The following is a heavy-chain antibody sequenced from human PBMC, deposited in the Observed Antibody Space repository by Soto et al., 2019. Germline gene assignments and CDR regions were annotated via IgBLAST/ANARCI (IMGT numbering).Heavy chain of an antibody. D-gene: IGHD2-15*01. CDR1: GGSFSGYY. J-gene: IGHJ4*02. Sequence: QVQLQQWGAGLLKPSETLSLTCAVYGGSFSGYYWSWIRQPPGKGLEWIGEINHRESTNYNPSLTSRVTISVDTAKIQFAVKLSSVTAADTAVYYCARGMNPSVIVVVVAAFFDYWCQGTLVTVSS. V-gene: IGHV4-34*01. CDR3: ARGMNPSVIVVVVAAFFDY. CDR2: INHREST.